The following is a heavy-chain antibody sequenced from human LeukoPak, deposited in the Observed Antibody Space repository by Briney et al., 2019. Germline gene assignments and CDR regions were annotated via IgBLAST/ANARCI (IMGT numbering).Heavy chain of an antibody. V-gene: IGHV1-24*01. CDR3: AFGSSGSYSDFDY. CDR1: GGTFSSYA. D-gene: IGHD1-26*01. Sequence: ASVKVSCKASGGTFSSYAISWVRQAPGKGLEWMGGFDPEDGETIYAQKFQGRVTMTEDTSTDTAYMELSSLRSEDTAVYYCAFGSSGSYSDFDYWGQGTLVTVSS. J-gene: IGHJ4*02. CDR2: FDPEDGET.